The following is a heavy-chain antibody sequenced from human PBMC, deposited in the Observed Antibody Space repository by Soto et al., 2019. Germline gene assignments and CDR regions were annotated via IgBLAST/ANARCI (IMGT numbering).Heavy chain of an antibody. J-gene: IGHJ6*02. V-gene: IGHV1-2*02. CDR1: GYTFTDYY. D-gene: IGHD4-4*01. CDR2: INPNTGGT. CDR3: SKDLGYSKSYDYYYYGMDV. Sequence: ASVKVCCKASGYTFTDYYIHWVRQAPGQGLECLGWINPNTGGTKYAQKFQGRVTMTRDTSISTAYIEVGRLTSDDTAVYYCSKDLGYSKSYDYYYYGMDVWGQGTTVTVSS.